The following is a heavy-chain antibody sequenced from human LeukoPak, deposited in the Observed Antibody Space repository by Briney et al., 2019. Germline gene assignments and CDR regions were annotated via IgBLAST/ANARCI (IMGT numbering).Heavy chain of an antibody. Sequence: SETLSLTCAVPGYSIRSGYSWGWIRQPPGKGLEWIGSIYHSGSTYYNPSLKSRVTISVDTSKNFSLNLSSVTAADTAVYYCARGNSDWLNWFDPWGQGTLVTVSS. D-gene: IGHD6-19*01. CDR2: IYHSGST. CDR3: ARGNSDWLNWFDP. J-gene: IGHJ5*02. CDR1: GYSIRSGYS. V-gene: IGHV4-38-2*01.